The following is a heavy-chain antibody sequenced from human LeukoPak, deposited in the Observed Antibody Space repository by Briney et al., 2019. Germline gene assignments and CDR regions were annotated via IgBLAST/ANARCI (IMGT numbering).Heavy chain of an antibody. D-gene: IGHD1-7*01. Sequence: ASVKVSCKSSGYTFTGYYMHWVRQAPGQGLDWMGWINPNSGGTNYAQKFQGRVTMTRDTSISTAYMELSRVRSDDTAVYYCARGNVAQNWNWNYWGQGTLVTVSS. CDR1: GYTFTGYY. J-gene: IGHJ4*02. CDR2: INPNSGGT. V-gene: IGHV1-2*02. CDR3: ARGNVAQNWNWNY.